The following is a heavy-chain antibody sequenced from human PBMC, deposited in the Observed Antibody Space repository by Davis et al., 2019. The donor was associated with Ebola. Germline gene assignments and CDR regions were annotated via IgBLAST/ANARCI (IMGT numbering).Heavy chain of an antibody. J-gene: IGHJ4*02. CDR2: ISSSGSTI. Sequence: GESLKISCAASGFTFSDYYMSWIRQAPGKGLEWVSYISSSGSTIYYADSVKGRFTISRDNAKNSLYLQMNSLRAEDTAVYYCARVGAYHDYGDLHFDYWGQGTLVTVSS. CDR3: ARVGAYHDYGDLHFDY. CDR1: GFTFSDYY. D-gene: IGHD4-17*01. V-gene: IGHV3-11*01.